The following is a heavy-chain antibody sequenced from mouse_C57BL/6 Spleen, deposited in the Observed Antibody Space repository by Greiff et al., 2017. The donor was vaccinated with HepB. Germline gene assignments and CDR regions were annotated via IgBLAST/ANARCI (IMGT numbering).Heavy chain of an antibody. Sequence: VQLQQSGPELVKPGASVKISCKASGYTFTDYYMNWVKQSHGKSLEWIGDINPNNGGTSYNQKFKGKATLTVDKSSSTAYMELRSLTSEDSAVYYCAREDGGYFDYWGQGTTLTVSS. J-gene: IGHJ2*01. V-gene: IGHV1-26*01. CDR2: INPNNGGT. CDR1: GYTFTDYY. D-gene: IGHD2-3*01. CDR3: AREDGGYFDY.